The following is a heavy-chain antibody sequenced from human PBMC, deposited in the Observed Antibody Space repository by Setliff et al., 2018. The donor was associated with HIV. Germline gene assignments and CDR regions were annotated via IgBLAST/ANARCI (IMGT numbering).Heavy chain of an antibody. J-gene: IGHJ3*02. Sequence: ASVKVSCKASGYTFTGYYMHWVRQAPGQGLEWMGGIIPILGIANYAQEFQGRVAMTRDTSTSTVYMELSSLRSEDTAVYSCASAGAWQRNALDIWGQGTMVTVSS. CDR1: GYTFTGYY. CDR2: IIPILGIA. V-gene: IGHV1-2*02. CDR3: ASAGAWQRNALDI. D-gene: IGHD5-12*01.